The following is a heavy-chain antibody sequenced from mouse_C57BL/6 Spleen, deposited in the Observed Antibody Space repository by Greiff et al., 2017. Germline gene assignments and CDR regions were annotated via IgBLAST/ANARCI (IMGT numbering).Heavy chain of an antibody. CDR2: IDPSDSYT. V-gene: IGHV1-69*01. CDR1: GYTFTSYW. Sequence: QVQLQQPGAELVMPGASVKLSCKASGYTFTSYWMHWVKQRPGQGLEWIGEIDPSDSYTNYNQKFKGKSTLTVDKSSSTAYMQLSSLTSEDSAVYYCARWIYYGNYGYFDVWGTGTTVTVSS. CDR3: ARWIYYGNYGYFDV. J-gene: IGHJ1*03. D-gene: IGHD2-1*01.